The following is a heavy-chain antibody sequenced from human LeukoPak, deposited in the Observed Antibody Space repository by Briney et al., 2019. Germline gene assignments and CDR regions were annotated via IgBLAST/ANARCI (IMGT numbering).Heavy chain of an antibody. CDR3: ARVLSEYGDLDY. Sequence: PSETLSLTCTVSGGSISSYYWSWIRQPPGKGLEWIGYIYYSGSTYYNPSLKSRVTISVDTSKNQFSLKLSSVTAADTAVYYCARVLSEYGDLDYWGQGTLVTVSS. CDR1: GGSISSYY. J-gene: IGHJ4*02. D-gene: IGHD4-17*01. V-gene: IGHV4-59*08. CDR2: IYYSGST.